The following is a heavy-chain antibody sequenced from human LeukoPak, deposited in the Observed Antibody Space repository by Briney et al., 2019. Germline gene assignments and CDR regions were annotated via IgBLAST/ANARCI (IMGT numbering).Heavy chain of an antibody. D-gene: IGHD3-22*01. CDR2: FYYSGNT. V-gene: IGHV4-59*01. J-gene: IGHJ5*02. CDR3: ARDHYSSGSFNWFDP. CDR1: GGSISSYY. Sequence: SETLSLTCTVSGGSISSYYWSWIRQPPGKGLEWIGCFYYSGNTNYNPSLKSRVTISVDTSKNQFSLKLSSVTAADTAVYYCARDHYSSGSFNWFDPRGQGTLVTVSS.